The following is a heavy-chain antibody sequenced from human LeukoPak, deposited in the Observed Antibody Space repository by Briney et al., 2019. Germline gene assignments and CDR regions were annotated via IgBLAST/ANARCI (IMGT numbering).Heavy chain of an antibody. J-gene: IGHJ4*02. CDR2: ISSSGSTI. V-gene: IGHV3-11*01. Sequence: PGGSLRLSCAASGFTFSDYYMSWIRQAPGKGLEWVSYISSSGSTIYYADSVKGRFTISRDNAKNSLYLQMNSLRAEDTAVYYCASRHCSGGSCLYNYWGQGTLVTVSS. CDR1: GFTFSDYY. CDR3: ASRHCSGGSCLYNY. D-gene: IGHD2-15*01.